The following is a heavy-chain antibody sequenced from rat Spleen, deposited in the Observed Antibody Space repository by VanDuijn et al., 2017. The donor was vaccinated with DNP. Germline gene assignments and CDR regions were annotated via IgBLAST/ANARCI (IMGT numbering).Heavy chain of an antibody. V-gene: IGHV5S23*01. J-gene: IGHJ2*01. CDR2: IHYDGGTT. CDR1: GFTFSDYY. CDR3: ARGGYYGSNGDY. D-gene: IGHD1-6*01. Sequence: EVQLVESGGDLVQPGRSLKLSCAASGFTFSDYYMAWVRQAPTKGLEWVAYIHYDGGTTFYRDSVKGRFTISRDNTKSTLYLQMNSLRSEDTATYYCARGGYYGSNGDYWGQGVMVTVSS.